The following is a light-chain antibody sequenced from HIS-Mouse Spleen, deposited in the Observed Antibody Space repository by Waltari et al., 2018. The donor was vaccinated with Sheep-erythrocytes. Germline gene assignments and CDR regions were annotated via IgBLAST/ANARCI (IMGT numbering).Light chain of an antibody. J-gene: IGLJ3*02. V-gene: IGLV3-25*03. CDR2: KDS. CDR1: ALPKQY. Sequence: SYELTQPPSVSVSPGQTARITCSGDALPKQYAYWYQQKSGQAPGLVIYKDSGRPSGIPERFSGSSSGTTVTLTISGVQAEDEADYYCQSADSSGIWVFGGGTKLTVL. CDR3: QSADSSGIWV.